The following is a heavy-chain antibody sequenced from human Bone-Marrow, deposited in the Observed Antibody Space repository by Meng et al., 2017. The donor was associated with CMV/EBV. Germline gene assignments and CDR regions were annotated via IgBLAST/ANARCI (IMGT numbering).Heavy chain of an antibody. V-gene: IGHV1-69*05. CDR3: ARAGGGGAPNNDAFDI. Sequence: SVKVSCKASGGTFSSYAISWVRQAPGQGLEWMGGIIPIFGTANYAQKFQGRVTITTDESTSPAYMELSSLRSEDTAVYYGARAGGGGAPNNDAFDIWGQGTMVTVSS. CDR1: GGTFSSYA. J-gene: IGHJ3*02. CDR2: IIPIFGTA. D-gene: IGHD1-26*01.